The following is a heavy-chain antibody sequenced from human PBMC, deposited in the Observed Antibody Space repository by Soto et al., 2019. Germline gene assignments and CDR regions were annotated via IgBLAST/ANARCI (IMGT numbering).Heavy chain of an antibody. V-gene: IGHV4-59*08. CDR3: ERFNWYFDL. Sequence: QVQLQESGPGLVKPSETLSLNCTVSGGSISSYYWSWIRQPPGKGLEWIGYIYYSGSTNYNPSLKSRVTISVYSSKNQYSLQLSSVTSADAAVYYCERFNWYFDLWGRGTLVTVSS. J-gene: IGHJ2*01. CDR2: IYYSGST. CDR1: GGSISSYY.